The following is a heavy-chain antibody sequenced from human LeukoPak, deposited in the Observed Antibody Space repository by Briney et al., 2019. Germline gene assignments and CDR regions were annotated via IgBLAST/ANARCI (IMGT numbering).Heavy chain of an antibody. CDR1: GGSISSYY. J-gene: IGHJ4*02. Sequence: SETLSLTCTVSGGSISSYYWSWIRQPPGKGLEWIGYIYYSGSTNYNPSLKSRVTISVDMSKNQFSLKLSSVTAADTAVYYCARLYSSSWYDGDYWGQGTLVTVSS. CDR2: IYYSGST. CDR3: ARLYSSSWYDGDY. D-gene: IGHD6-13*01. V-gene: IGHV4-59*08.